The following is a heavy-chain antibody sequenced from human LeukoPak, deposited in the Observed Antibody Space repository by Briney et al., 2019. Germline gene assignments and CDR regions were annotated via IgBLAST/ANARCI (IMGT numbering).Heavy chain of an antibody. V-gene: IGHV4-59*01. Sequence: PETLSLTCTVSGVSIKSDFWSWVRQPPGKRLEWIGYIFHSGSTNYDPSLKSRVTISVDTSKNQFSLRLTSVTAADTAVYYCVRTNPWDLTYYFDYWGQGTLVTVSS. J-gene: IGHJ4*02. CDR2: IFHSGST. D-gene: IGHD1-14*01. CDR1: GVSIKSDF. CDR3: VRTNPWDLTYYFDY.